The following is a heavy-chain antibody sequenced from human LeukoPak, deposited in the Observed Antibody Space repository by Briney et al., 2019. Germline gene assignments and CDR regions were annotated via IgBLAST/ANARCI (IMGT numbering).Heavy chain of an antibody. CDR3: ARDGFGTSIAAEDY. V-gene: IGHV3-21*01. CDR1: GFTFSSYS. D-gene: IGHD6-6*01. CDR2: ISSSSSYI. J-gene: IGHJ4*02. Sequence: PGGSLRLSCAASGFTFSSYSMNWVRQAPGKGLEWVSSISSSSSYIYYADSVKGRFTISRDNAKNSLYLQMNSLRAEDTAVYYCARDGFGTSIAAEDYWGQGTLVTVSS.